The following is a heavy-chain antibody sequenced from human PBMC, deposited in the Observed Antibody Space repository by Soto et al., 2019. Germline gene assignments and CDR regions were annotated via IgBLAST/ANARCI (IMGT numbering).Heavy chain of an antibody. J-gene: IGHJ3*02. Sequence: QVQLRQWGAGLLKPSETLSLTCAVYGGSFSGYYWSWIRQPPGKGLEWIGEINHSGSTNYNPSLKSRVTISVDTSKNQFSLKLSPVTAADTAVYYCAMATLSDAFDIWGQGTMVTVSS. CDR2: INHSGST. CDR3: AMATLSDAFDI. D-gene: IGHD5-12*01. V-gene: IGHV4-34*01. CDR1: GGSFSGYY.